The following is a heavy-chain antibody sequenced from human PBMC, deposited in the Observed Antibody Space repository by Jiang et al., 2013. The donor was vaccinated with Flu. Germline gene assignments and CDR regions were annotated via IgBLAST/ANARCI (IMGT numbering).Heavy chain of an antibody. J-gene: IGHJ4*02. Sequence: HWVRQAPGKGLEWVSGISWNSGSIGYADSVKGRFTISRDNAKNSLYLQMNSLRAEDTALYYCARINDYGDPTYYFDYWGQGTLVTVSS. CDR2: ISWNSGSI. CDR3: ARINDYGDPTYYFDY. D-gene: IGHD4-17*01. V-gene: IGHV3-9*01.